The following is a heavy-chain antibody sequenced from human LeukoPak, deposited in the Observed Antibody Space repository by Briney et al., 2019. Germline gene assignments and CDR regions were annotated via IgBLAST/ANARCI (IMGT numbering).Heavy chain of an antibody. CDR2: IYHSGST. V-gene: IGHV4-4*02. Sequence: PSGTLSLTCAVSGGSISSSNWWSWVRQPPGKGLEWIGEIYHSGSTNYNPSLKSRVTMSVDKSKNQFSLKLSSVTAADTAVYYCASVTMVRGLDYYYGMDVWGQGTTVTVSS. J-gene: IGHJ6*02. D-gene: IGHD3-10*01. CDR3: ASVTMVRGLDYYYGMDV. CDR1: GGSISSSNW.